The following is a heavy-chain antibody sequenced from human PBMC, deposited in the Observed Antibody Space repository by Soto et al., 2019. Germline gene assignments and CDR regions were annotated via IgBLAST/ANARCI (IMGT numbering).Heavy chain of an antibody. D-gene: IGHD2-2*01. CDR1: GYTFTSYG. Sequence: GASVKVSCKASGYTFTSYGISWVRQAPGQGLEWMGWISAYNGNTNYAQKLQGRVTMTTDTSTSTAYMELRSLRSDDTAVYYCARDGCSSTNCYRSAYNWFDPWGQGTLVTVSS. J-gene: IGHJ5*02. CDR2: ISAYNGNT. V-gene: IGHV1-18*01. CDR3: ARDGCSSTNCYRSAYNWFDP.